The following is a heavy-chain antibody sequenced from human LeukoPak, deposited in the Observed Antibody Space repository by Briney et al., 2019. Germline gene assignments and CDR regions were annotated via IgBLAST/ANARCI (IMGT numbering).Heavy chain of an antibody. CDR2: IYPGESEG. J-gene: IGHJ4*02. V-gene: IGHV5-51*01. CDR3: ARTYDSHGYYIDY. Sequence: PGESLKISCTASGYTFTNFWIGWVRQMPGKGLEWMGIIYPGESEGTYSPSSQGQVTISADKSINTAYLQLSSLKAAATAIYYCARTYDSHGYYIDYWGQGTLVTVSS. CDR1: GYTFTNFW. D-gene: IGHD3-22*01.